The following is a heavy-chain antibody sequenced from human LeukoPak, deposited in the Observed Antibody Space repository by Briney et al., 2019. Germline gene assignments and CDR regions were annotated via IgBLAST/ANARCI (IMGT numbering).Heavy chain of an antibody. J-gene: IGHJ4*02. CDR2: ISSSSSTI. D-gene: IGHD2-2*01. V-gene: IGHV3-48*01. CDR3: ARDQELEVPAALDY. CDR1: GFTFSSYS. Sequence: GGSLRLSCAASGFTFSSYSMNWVRQAPGKGLERVSYISSSSSTIYYADSVKGRFTISRDNAKNSLYLQMNSLRAEDTAVYYCARDQELEVPAALDYWGQGTLVTVSS.